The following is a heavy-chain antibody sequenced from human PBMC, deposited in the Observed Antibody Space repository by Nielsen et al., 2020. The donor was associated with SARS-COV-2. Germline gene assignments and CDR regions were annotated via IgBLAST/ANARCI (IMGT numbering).Heavy chain of an antibody. Sequence: GGSLRPSCAPSGFTFSTYPMSWVRQAPGKGLEWVSAISGSGGSTYYADPVKGRFTIARDNTKNTLYLQMNSLRAEDTAVYYCAKGSGSSFNWGQGTLVTVSS. D-gene: IGHD1-26*01. J-gene: IGHJ4*02. CDR3: AKGSGSSFN. CDR2: ISGSGGST. CDR1: GFTFSTYP. V-gene: IGHV3-23*01.